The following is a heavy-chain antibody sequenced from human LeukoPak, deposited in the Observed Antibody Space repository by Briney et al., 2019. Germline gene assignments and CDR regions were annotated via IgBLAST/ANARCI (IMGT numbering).Heavy chain of an antibody. CDR3: ATDYYVSGSYYRLFY. CDR1: GFTFNNYA. D-gene: IGHD3-10*01. CDR2: ISYDGTNK. J-gene: IGHJ4*02. Sequence: PGGSLRLSCAASGFTFNNYAFHWVRQAPGKGLEWVAFISYDGTNKYYADSVRGRFTISRDNAKNTLYLQMNNLRAEDTAVYYCATDYYVSGSYYRLFYWGQGTLVTVSS. V-gene: IGHV3-30*04.